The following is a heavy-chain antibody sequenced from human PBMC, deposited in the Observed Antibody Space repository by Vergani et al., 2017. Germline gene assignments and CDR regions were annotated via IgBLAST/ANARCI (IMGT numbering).Heavy chain of an antibody. CDR3: ARQSCSSTSCYSRDDAFDI. J-gene: IGHJ3*02. Sequence: EVQLVQSGAEVKKPGESLKISCKASGYSFTSYWIGWVRQMPGKGLEWMGIIYPGDSDTRYSPSFQGQVTISADKSISTAYLQWSSLKASDTAMYYCARQSCSSTSCYSRDDAFDIWGQGTMVTVSS. CDR1: GYSFTSYW. V-gene: IGHV5-51*01. CDR2: IYPGDSDT. D-gene: IGHD2-2*01.